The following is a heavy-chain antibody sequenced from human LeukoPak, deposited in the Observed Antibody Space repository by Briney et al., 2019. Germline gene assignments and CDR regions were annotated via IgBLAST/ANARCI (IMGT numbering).Heavy chain of an antibody. D-gene: IGHD2-2*01. V-gene: IGHV4-59*02. CDR1: GTSVSGHY. CDR3: ARVRWQYQLLAFDY. J-gene: IGHJ4*02. CDR2: IYYSVST. Sequence: SETLSLTCTVSGTSVSGHYWSWIRQPPGKGLEWIGDIYYSVSTNYNPSHNSRVTISVDTSKNQFSLKLSSVTPADTAVYDCARVRWQYQLLAFDYWGQGTLVSVSS.